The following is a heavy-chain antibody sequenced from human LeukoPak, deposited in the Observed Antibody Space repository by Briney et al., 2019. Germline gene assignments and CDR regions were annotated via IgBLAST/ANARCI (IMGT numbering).Heavy chain of an antibody. Sequence: PGGSLRLSCAASGFTFSSYSMNWVRQAPGKGLEWVSSISSSSSYIYYADSVKGRFTISRDNAKNSLYLQMNSLRAEDTAVYYCARDAPSPAGAFDIWGQGTMVTVSS. D-gene: IGHD6-13*01. V-gene: IGHV3-21*01. CDR2: ISSSSSYI. CDR1: GFTFSSYS. J-gene: IGHJ3*02. CDR3: ARDAPSPAGAFDI.